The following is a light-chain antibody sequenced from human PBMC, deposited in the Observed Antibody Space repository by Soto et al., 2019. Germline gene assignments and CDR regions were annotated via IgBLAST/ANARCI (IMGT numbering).Light chain of an antibody. J-gene: IGKJ2*01. Sequence: DIQMTQSPSTLSASVGDRVTITCRASQSIRSWLAWYQQKPGYAPKLLIYDATFLESGVPSRFSGRGSGTEFTLTISSLQPDDFATYYCQQYGSVPDTFGQWTKLEIK. V-gene: IGKV1-5*01. CDR3: QQYGSVPDT. CDR1: QSIRSW. CDR2: DAT.